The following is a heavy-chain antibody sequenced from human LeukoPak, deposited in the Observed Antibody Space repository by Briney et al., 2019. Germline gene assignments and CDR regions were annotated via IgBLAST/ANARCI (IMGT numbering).Heavy chain of an antibody. J-gene: IGHJ4*02. Sequence: PGGSLRLSCAASGFTFSSYGMHWVRQAPGKGLEWVAFIRYDGSNKYYADSVKGRFTISRDNSKNTLYLQMNSLRAEDTAVYYCAKRWQWLEIDYWGQGTLVTVSS. CDR3: AKRWQWLEIDY. CDR2: IRYDGSNK. D-gene: IGHD6-19*01. V-gene: IGHV3-30*02. CDR1: GFTFSSYG.